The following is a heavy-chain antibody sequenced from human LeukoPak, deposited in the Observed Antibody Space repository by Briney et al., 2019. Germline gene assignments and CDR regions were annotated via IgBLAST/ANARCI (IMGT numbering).Heavy chain of an antibody. CDR3: AKAPTRYCSGGSCYPLDC. CDR1: GFTFNNYA. J-gene: IGHJ4*02. Sequence: GGSLRLSCTASGFTFNNYAMTWVRQSPAKGLEWLSSITDSGDSTYYADSVEGRFTMSRDNSKNTLYLQMNSLRADDSAVYYCAKAPTRYCSGGSCYPLDCWGQGTLVTVSS. D-gene: IGHD2-15*01. V-gene: IGHV3-23*01. CDR2: ITDSGDST.